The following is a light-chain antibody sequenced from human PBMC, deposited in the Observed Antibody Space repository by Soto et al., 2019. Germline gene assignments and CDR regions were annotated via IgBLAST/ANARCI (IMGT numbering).Light chain of an antibody. CDR1: SSDVGGYKY. Sequence: QSALTQPASVSGSPGQSIAISCTGTSSDVGGYKYVSWYQQHPGKAPQLMIYDVSNRPSGVSNRFSGSKSGNTASLTISGLQPEDEADYYCSSYTSSSTLVFGSGTKLTVL. J-gene: IGLJ1*01. CDR2: DVS. CDR3: SSYTSSSTLV. V-gene: IGLV2-14*03.